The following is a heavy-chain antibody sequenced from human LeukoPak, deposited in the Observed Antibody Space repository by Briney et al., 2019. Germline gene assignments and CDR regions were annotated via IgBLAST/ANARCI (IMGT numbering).Heavy chain of an antibody. J-gene: IGHJ6*02. CDR3: AKDGMDV. Sequence: PGGSLRLSCAASGFTFDDYAMHWVRQAPGKGLEWASGISWNSGSIGYADSVKGRFTISRDNAKNSLYLQMNSLRAEDTALYYCAKDGMDVWGQGTTVTVSS. CDR1: GFTFDDYA. V-gene: IGHV3-9*01. CDR2: ISWNSGSI.